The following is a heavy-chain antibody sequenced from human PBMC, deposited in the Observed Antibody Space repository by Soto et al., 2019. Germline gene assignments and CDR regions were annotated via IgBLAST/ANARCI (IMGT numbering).Heavy chain of an antibody. J-gene: IGHJ4*02. Sequence: ASVKVSCKTSRYTFTEYDLNWVRQAPGQGLEYMGWVSPENRNAGYAPQFRGRVSMTTDTSISTAYLELTNLTYEDTAVYYCEVTTGFWGQGTMVTVSS. D-gene: IGHD1-1*01. V-gene: IGHV1-8*01. CDR1: RYTFTEYD. CDR3: EVTTGF. CDR2: VSPENRNA.